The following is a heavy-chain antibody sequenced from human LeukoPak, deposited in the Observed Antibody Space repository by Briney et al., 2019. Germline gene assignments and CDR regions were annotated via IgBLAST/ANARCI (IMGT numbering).Heavy chain of an antibody. Sequence: PGRSLRLSCAASGFTFDDYAMHWVRQAPGKGLEWVSGISWNSGSIGYADSVKGRFTISRDNAKNSLYLQMNSLRAEDTALYYCARSPDGYSYGYLYWGQGTLVTVSS. V-gene: IGHV3-9*01. CDR1: GFTFDDYA. CDR2: ISWNSGSI. CDR3: ARSPDGYSYGYLY. J-gene: IGHJ4*02. D-gene: IGHD5-18*01.